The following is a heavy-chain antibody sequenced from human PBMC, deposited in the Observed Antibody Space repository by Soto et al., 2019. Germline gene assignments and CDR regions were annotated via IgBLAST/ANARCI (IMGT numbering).Heavy chain of an antibody. Sequence: QVQLMESGGGVVQPGGSLRLSCAASGFGFQSYAMHWVRQAPGKGLEWVAVSWYDGTNQYYSESLKGRFTISRDSLDNTLYLQMNSLRADDTAVYYCARMEGWGTLNLYIALWGRGTLVTVST. CDR3: ARMEGWGTLNLYIAL. V-gene: IGHV3-33*01. J-gene: IGHJ4*02. CDR2: SWYDGTNQ. CDR1: GFGFQSYA. D-gene: IGHD7-27*01.